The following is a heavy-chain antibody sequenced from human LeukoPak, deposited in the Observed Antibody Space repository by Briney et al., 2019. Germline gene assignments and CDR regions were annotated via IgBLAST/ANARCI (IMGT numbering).Heavy chain of an antibody. D-gene: IGHD4-17*01. CDR2: INSDGSST. V-gene: IGHV3-74*01. Sequence: GGSLRLSCAASGFTFSSYWMHWVRQAPGKGLVWVSRINSDGSSTSYADSVKGRFTISRDNAKNTLYLQMNSLRAEDTAVYYCARDPTDYGDYVDYFDYWGQGTLVTVSS. J-gene: IGHJ4*02. CDR1: GFTFSSYW. CDR3: ARDPTDYGDYVDYFDY.